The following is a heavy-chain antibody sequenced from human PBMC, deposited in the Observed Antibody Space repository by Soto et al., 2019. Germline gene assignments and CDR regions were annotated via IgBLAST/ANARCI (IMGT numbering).Heavy chain of an antibody. CDR3: ARGLGYCSSTSCLGRFQH. V-gene: IGHV4-34*01. Sequence: SETLSLTCAVYGGSFSGYYWSWIRQPPGKGLEWIGEINHSGSTNYNPSLKSRVTISVDTSKNQLSLKLSSVTAADTAAYYCARGLGYCSSTSCLGRFQHWGQGTLVTVSS. D-gene: IGHD2-2*01. CDR2: INHSGST. CDR1: GGSFSGYY. J-gene: IGHJ1*01.